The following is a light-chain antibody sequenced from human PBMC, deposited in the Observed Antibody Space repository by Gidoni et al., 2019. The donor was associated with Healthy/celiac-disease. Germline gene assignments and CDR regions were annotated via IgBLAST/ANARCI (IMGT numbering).Light chain of an antibody. CDR2: AAS. Sequence: DIQMTSSPSSLSASVGDRVTITCRASQSISSYLLWYQQKPGKAPKLLIYAASSLQSGVPSRFSGSGSGTDFTLTISSLQPEDFATYYCQQSYSTPYTFGQGTKLEIK. V-gene: IGKV1-39*01. CDR1: QSISSY. J-gene: IGKJ2*01. CDR3: QQSYSTPYT.